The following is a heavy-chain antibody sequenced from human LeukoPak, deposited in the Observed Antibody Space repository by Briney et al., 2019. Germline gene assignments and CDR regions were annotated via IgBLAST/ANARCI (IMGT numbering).Heavy chain of an antibody. V-gene: IGHV3-23*01. J-gene: IGHJ6*03. CDR3: AGYYDSSGYSMSGYYYYYMDV. D-gene: IGHD3-22*01. CDR2: ISGSGGST. CDR1: GFTFSSYA. Sequence: GGSLRLSCAASGFTFSSYAMSWVRQAPGKGLEWVSAISGSGGSTYYADSGKGRFTISRDNSKNTLYLQMNSLRAEDTAVYYCAGYYDSSGYSMSGYYYYYMDVWGKGTTVTVSS.